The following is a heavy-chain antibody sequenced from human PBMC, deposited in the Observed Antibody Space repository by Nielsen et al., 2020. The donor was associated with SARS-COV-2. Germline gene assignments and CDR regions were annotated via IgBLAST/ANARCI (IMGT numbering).Heavy chain of an antibody. CDR1: GFTFDDYA. D-gene: IGHD1-26*01. J-gene: IGHJ4*02. CDR2: ISSSSSYI. V-gene: IGHV3-21*01. CDR3: ARDLVGAQQGVFDY. Sequence: GESLKISCAASGFTFDDYAMNWVRQAPGKGLEWVSSISSSSSYIYYADSVKGRFTISRDNAKNSLYLQMNSLRAEDTAVYYCARDLVGAQQGVFDYWGQGTLVTVSS.